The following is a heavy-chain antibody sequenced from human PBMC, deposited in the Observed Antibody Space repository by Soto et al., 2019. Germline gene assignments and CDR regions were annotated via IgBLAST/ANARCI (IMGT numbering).Heavy chain of an antibody. D-gene: IGHD3-22*01. CDR1: GYTFTSYG. CDR3: ARDLGRADSSGYYWFDH. Sequence: RASVKVSCKASGYTFTSYGISWVRQAPGQGLEWMGWISAYNGNTNYAQKLQGRVTMTTDTYTSTAYMELRSMRSDDTAVYYCARDLGRADSSGYYWFDHWGQGTLVTVSS. V-gene: IGHV1-18*04. J-gene: IGHJ5*02. CDR2: ISAYNGNT.